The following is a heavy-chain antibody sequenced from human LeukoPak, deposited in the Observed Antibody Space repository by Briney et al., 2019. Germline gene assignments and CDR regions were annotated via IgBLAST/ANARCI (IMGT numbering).Heavy chain of an antibody. Sequence: GGSLRLSCAASGFTFSSYTMHWVRQAPGKGLEWVAVIWYDGSDKYYADSVKGRFTISRDNSKNTLYLQMNSLRAEDTAVYYCAKDRDIVVVPAAIRQGLDYWGQGTLVTVSS. V-gene: IGHV3-33*06. D-gene: IGHD2-2*01. CDR2: IWYDGSDK. CDR3: AKDRDIVVVPAAIRQGLDY. CDR1: GFTFSSYT. J-gene: IGHJ4*02.